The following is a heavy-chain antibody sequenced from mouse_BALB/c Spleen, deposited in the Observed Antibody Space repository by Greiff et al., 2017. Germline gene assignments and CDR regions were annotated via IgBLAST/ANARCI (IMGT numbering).Heavy chain of an antibody. CDR3: AREGYGNYVRFAY. D-gene: IGHD2-1*01. CDR2: IWAGGST. V-gene: IGHV2-9*02. Sequence: QVQLKESGPGLVAPSQSLSITCTVSGFSLTSYGVHWVRQPPGKGLEWLGVIWAGGSTNYNSALMSRLSISKDNSKSQVFLKMNSLQTDDTAMYYCAREGYGNYVRFAYWGQGTLVTVSA. CDR1: GFSLTSYG. J-gene: IGHJ3*01.